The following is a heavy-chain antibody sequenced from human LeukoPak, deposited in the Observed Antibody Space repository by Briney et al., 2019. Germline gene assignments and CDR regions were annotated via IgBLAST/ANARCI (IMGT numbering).Heavy chain of an antibody. J-gene: IGHJ6*02. CDR3: ARGPDVVVPAAMFQPYYYYGMDV. CDR1: GGSISSSSYY. D-gene: IGHD2-2*01. CDR2: IYYSGST. V-gene: IGHV4-39*01. Sequence: SETLSLTCTVSGGSISSSSYYWGWIRQPPGKGLEWIGSIYYSGSTYYNPSLKSRVTISVDTSKNQFSLKLSSVTAADTAVYYCARGPDVVVPAAMFQPYYYYGMDVWGQGTTVTVSS.